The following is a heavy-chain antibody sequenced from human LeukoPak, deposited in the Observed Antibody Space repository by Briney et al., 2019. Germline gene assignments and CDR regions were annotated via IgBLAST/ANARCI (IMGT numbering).Heavy chain of an antibody. CDR2: ISSSSSYI. D-gene: IGHD4-17*01. Sequence: GGSLRLSCAASGFTFSSYSMNWVRQAPGKGLEWVSSISSSSSYIYYADSVKGRFTISRDNAKNSLYLQMNSLRAEDTAVYYCARDSVGDYELDPSGQGTLVTVSS. J-gene: IGHJ5*02. V-gene: IGHV3-21*01. CDR3: ARDSVGDYELDP. CDR1: GFTFSSYS.